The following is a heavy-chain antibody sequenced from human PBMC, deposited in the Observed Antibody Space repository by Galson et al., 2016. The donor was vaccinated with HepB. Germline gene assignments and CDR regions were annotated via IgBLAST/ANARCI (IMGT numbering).Heavy chain of an antibody. CDR3: ARGDLNYYYALDV. J-gene: IGHJ6*02. D-gene: IGHD3-3*01. V-gene: IGHV1-2*02. CDR2: INPNSGGT. Sequence: SVKVSCKASGYTFTDYYMHWVRQAPGQGLEWMGWINPNSGGTNYAQKFQDRVTMTRDTSTSTVFMELSSLRSEDTAVYFCARGDLNYYYALDVWGQGTTVTVSS. CDR1: GYTFTDYY.